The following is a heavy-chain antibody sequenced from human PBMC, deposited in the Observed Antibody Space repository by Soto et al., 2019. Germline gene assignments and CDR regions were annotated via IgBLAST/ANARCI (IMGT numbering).Heavy chain of an antibody. CDR3: AIVGGFGATTIDY. D-gene: IGHD3-10*01. V-gene: IGHV4-30-4*01. Sequence: QVQLQESGPGLVKPSQTLSLTGTVSGGSISSGDYYWSWIRQPPGKGLEWIGYIYYSGSTYYNPSLTSRVTISVDTSKNQFSLKLSSVTAAATAVYYCAIVGGFGATTIDYWGQGTLVTVSS. J-gene: IGHJ4*02. CDR2: IYYSGST. CDR1: GGSISSGDYY.